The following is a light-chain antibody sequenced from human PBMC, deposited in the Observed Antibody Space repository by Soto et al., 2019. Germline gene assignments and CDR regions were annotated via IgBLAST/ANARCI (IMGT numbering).Light chain of an antibody. Sequence: EIVLTQSPATLSLSPGERATLSCRASQSVSTYLAWYQQKPGQAPRLLSSDASSRATGIPARFSGSGSGTEFTLTISSLEPEDFAVYYCQQRSSWPVTFGQGTRVDI. V-gene: IGKV3-11*01. CDR1: QSVSTY. CDR3: QQRSSWPVT. CDR2: DAS. J-gene: IGKJ1*01.